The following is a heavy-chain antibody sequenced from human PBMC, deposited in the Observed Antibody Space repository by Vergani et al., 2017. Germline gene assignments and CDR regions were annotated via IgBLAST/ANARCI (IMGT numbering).Heavy chain of an antibody. V-gene: IGHV4-39*01. CDR3: ARHGNPNYGDYVFDY. Sequence: QLQLQESGPGLVNPSETLSLTCTVSGGSISSSSYYWGWIRQPPGKGLEWIGSIYYSGSTYYNPSLKSRVTISVDTSKNQFSLKLSSVTAADTAVYYCARHGNPNYGDYVFDYWGQGTLVTVSS. CDR2: IYYSGST. D-gene: IGHD4-17*01. CDR1: GGSISSSSYY. J-gene: IGHJ4*02.